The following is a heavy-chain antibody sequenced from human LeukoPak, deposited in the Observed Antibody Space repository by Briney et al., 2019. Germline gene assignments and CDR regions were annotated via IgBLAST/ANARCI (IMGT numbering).Heavy chain of an antibody. CDR1: GFTFSSYA. CDR2: ISGSGGST. J-gene: IGHJ4*02. Sequence: PGGSLRLSCAASGFTFSSYAMSWVRQAPGKGLEWVSAISGSGGSTYYADSVKGRFTISRDNSKNTLYLQMNSLRAEDTAVYCCARSGYSYGLYSSSWCDYWGQGTLVTVSS. D-gene: IGHD5-18*01. CDR3: ARSGYSYGLYSSSWCDY. V-gene: IGHV3-23*01.